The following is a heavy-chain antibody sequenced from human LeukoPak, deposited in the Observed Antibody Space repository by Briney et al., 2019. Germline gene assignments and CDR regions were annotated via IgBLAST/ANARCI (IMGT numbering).Heavy chain of an antibody. V-gene: IGHV3-30-3*01. D-gene: IGHD5-24*01. CDR1: GLTVANDY. Sequence: GGSLRLSCAASGLTVANDYMCWVRQAPGKGLEWVAVISYDGSNKYYADSVKGRFTISRDNSKNTLYLQMNSLRAEDTAVYYCARDPVGRDGYNLVFEYWGQGTLVTVSS. J-gene: IGHJ4*02. CDR3: ARDPVGRDGYNLVFEY. CDR2: ISYDGSNK.